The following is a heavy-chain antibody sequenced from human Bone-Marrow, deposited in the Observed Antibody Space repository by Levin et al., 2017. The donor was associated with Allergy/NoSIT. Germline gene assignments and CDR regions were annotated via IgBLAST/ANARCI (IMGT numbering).Heavy chain of an antibody. V-gene: IGHV3-7*01. CDR2: INLDGSEK. CDR1: GFTFSSYW. Sequence: GGSLRLSCATSGFTFSSYWMSWVRQAPGKGLEWVASINLDGSEKYSVDSVKGRFTISRDNAQNSLYLQMNSLRVEDTAVYFCARGGFSSTWFTYWGQGTLVTVSS. CDR3: ARGGFSSTWFTY. D-gene: IGHD6-13*01. J-gene: IGHJ4*02.